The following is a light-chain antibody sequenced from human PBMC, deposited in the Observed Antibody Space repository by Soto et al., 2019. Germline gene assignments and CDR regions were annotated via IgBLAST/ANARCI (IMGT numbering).Light chain of an antibody. V-gene: IGKV3-15*01. CDR1: QSVSSN. Sequence: EIVMTQSPATLSVSPGERVTLSCRASQSVSSNLAWYQQKPGQAPRLLIYGASTRPTGIPARFSGSGSGTEFTLTISSLQSEDFAVYYCQQYNNWLRTFGQGTKVDIK. J-gene: IGKJ1*01. CDR2: GAS. CDR3: QQYNNWLRT.